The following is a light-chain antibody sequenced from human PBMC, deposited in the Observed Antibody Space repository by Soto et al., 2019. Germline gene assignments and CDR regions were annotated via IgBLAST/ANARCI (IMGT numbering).Light chain of an antibody. J-gene: IGKJ1*01. CDR2: GAS. CDR3: QQYYSSPRT. CDR1: QSVSSSE. Sequence: EIVLTQSPDTVSLSPGEGATLSCRASQSVSSSELAWYQQKPGQAPRLLIYGASRRATGISDRFSGSGSGTDVSLTISRLEPEEFAVYYCQQYYSSPRTFGQGTKVQIK. V-gene: IGKV3-20*01.